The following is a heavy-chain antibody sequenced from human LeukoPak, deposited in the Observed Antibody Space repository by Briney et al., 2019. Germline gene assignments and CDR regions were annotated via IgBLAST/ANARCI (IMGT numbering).Heavy chain of an antibody. CDR1: GFTFSSYG. CDR3: AREYVLRFLEWQLTLDLHYFDY. Sequence: PGGSLRLSCAASGFTFSSYGMHWVRQAPGKGLEWVAVIWYDGSNKYYADSVKGRFTISRDNSKNTLYLQMNSLRAEDTAVYYCAREYVLRFLEWQLTLDLHYFDYWGQGTLVTVSS. J-gene: IGHJ4*02. V-gene: IGHV3-33*01. D-gene: IGHD3-3*01. CDR2: IWYDGSNK.